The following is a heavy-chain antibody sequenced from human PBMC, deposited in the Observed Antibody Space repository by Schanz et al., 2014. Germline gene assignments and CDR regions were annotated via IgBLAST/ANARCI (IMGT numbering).Heavy chain of an antibody. CDR2: IIPIVDIT. J-gene: IGHJ6*02. V-gene: IGHV1-69*04. Sequence: QVQLVQSGAEVRKPGSSVRVSCTASGGTFTSYAFSWVRQAPGQGLEWMGRIIPIVDITNYAQKFLGRVTITADKSSLPSYMELKRLRSPSPSLSSCATIGVNDYWRFGLDLWGQGTTVTVSS. CDR3: ATIGVNDYWRFGLDL. CDR1: GGTFTSYA. D-gene: IGHD3-16*01.